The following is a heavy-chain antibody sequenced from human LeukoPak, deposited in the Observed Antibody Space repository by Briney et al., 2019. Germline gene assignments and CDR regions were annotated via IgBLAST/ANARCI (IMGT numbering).Heavy chain of an antibody. V-gene: IGHV1-69*01. J-gene: IGHJ4*02. Sequence: GASVKVSCKASGGTFSSYAISWVRQAPGQGLEWMGGIIPIFGTANYAQKFQGRVTITADESTSTAYMELSSLRSEDTAVYYCAREVYEEMATFTVGFDYWGQGNLVTVSS. CDR3: AREVYEEMATFTVGFDY. CDR2: IIPIFGTA. CDR1: GGTFSSYA. D-gene: IGHD5-24*01.